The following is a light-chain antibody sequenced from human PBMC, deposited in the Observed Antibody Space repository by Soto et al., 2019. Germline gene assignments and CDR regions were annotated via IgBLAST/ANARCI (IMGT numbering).Light chain of an antibody. Sequence: QSALTQPPSASGSPGQSVTISCTGTNSDVGGSNYVSWYQQHPGKAPKLMICEVTKRPSGVPDRFSGSRSGNTASLTVSGRQAEDEADYYCSSNVGGTDVKMFGGGTKLTVL. CDR1: NSDVGGSNY. J-gene: IGLJ3*02. CDR2: EVT. CDR3: SSNVGGTDVKM. V-gene: IGLV2-8*01.